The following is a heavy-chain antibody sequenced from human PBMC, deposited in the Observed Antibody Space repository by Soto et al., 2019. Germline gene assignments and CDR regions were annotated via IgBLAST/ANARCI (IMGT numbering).Heavy chain of an antibody. V-gene: IGHV3-30-3*01. J-gene: IGHJ6*02. CDR1: GFTFSSYV. CDR3: ARAGCDGGSCYTLVGLRYGMDV. Sequence: QVQLVESGGGVVQPGRSLRLSCAASGFTFSSYVMHWVRQAPGKGREWVAIISYDGNNKYYADSVKGRFTISRDNSKNTLYLQMNSLRAEDTAVYYCARAGCDGGSCYTLVGLRYGMDVWGQGTTVIVSS. CDR2: ISYDGNNK. D-gene: IGHD2-15*01.